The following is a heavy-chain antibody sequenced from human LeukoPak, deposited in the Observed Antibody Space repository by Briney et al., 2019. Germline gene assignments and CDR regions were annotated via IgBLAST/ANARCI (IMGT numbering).Heavy chain of an antibody. J-gene: IGHJ4*02. D-gene: IGHD2-15*01. Sequence: ASVKVSCMGSGYLFTGYYLHWVRQAPGQGLEWMGWINPKSGYTHYAKKVKQMVNMTRYMSIRTAYVKLHRQRSEHRAVYYCARFADRSNSSCLPFHYWGQGT. CDR1: GYLFTGYY. CDR3: ARFADRSNSSCLPFHY. V-gene: IGHV1-2*02. CDR2: INPKSGYT.